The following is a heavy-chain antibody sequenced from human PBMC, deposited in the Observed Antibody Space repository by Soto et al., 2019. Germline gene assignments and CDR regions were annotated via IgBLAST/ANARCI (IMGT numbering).Heavy chain of an antibody. J-gene: IGHJ4*02. CDR1: GFIFSRFW. D-gene: IGHD2-2*01. CDR3: ARDVSAGGKVVPSAPDY. V-gene: IGHV3-7*01. CDR2: INQDGSEK. Sequence: GGSLRLSCAVSGFIFSRFWITWVRQAPGKGLEWVANINQDGSEKYYVDSVKGRFTISRDNAKDSLYLQVNNLRVEDTAVYYCARDVSAGGKVVPSAPDYWGQGTLVTVSS.